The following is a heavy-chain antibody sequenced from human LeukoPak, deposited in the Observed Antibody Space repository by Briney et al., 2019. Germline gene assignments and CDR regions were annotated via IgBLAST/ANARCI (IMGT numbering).Heavy chain of an antibody. D-gene: IGHD3-22*01. V-gene: IGHV3-53*01. CDR2: IYSGGST. CDR3: ARATYYYDSSGYYYRRWDY. CDR1: GFTVSNNY. J-gene: IGHJ4*02. Sequence: GGSLRLSCAASGFTVSNNYMSWVRQAPGKGLEWVSVIYSGGSTYYADSVKGRFTISRDNSKNTLYLQMNSLRAEDTAVYYCARATYYYDSSGYYYRRWDYWGQGTLVTVSS.